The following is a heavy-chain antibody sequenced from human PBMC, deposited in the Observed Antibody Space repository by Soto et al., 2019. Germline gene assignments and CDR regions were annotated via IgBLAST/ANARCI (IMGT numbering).Heavy chain of an antibody. CDR1: GDSVSSNSAA. Sequence: QVQLQQSGPGLVKPSQTLSLTCAISGDSVSSNSAAWNWIRQSPSRGLEWLGRTYYRSKWYNDYAVSVKSRITIHPDTSKNQFSLQLNSVTPEDTAVYYCARDLPDYDILTGYYLEDAFDIWGQGTMVTVSS. D-gene: IGHD3-9*01. V-gene: IGHV6-1*01. CDR2: TYYRSKWYN. CDR3: ARDLPDYDILTGYYLEDAFDI. J-gene: IGHJ3*02.